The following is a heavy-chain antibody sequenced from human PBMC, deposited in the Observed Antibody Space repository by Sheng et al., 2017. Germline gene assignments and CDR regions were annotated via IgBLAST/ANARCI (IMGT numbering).Heavy chain of an antibody. D-gene: IGHD6-13*01. CDR3: ASEAGWQQLGYYFDY. CDR1: GFTFSSYA. CDR2: ISYDGSNK. V-gene: IGHV3-30*04. J-gene: IGHJ4*02. Sequence: QVQLVESGGGVVQPGRSLRLSCAASGFTFSSYAMHWVRQAPGKGLEWVAVISYDGSNKYYADSVKGRFTISRDNSKNTLYLQMNSLRAEDTAVYYCASEAGWQQLGYYFDYWGQGTLVTV.